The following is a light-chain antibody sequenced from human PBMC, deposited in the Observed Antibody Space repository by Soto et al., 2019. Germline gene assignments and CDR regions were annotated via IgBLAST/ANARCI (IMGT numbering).Light chain of an antibody. CDR1: QHIRSY. V-gene: IGKV1-39*01. J-gene: IGKJ4*01. CDR3: QQAYISLLS. CDR2: SAS. Sequence: DIQMTQSPSSLSASIGDRVTITCRASQHIRSYLNWYQQKPGKAPKLLIYSASTLQSGVPSRFSGSGSGTGFPLTISALQPEDFGSYYCQQAYISLLSFGGGTKIEIK.